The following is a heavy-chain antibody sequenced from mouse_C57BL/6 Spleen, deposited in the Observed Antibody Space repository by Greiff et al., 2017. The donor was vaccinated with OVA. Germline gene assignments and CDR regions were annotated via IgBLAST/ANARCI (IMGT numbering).Heavy chain of an antibody. CDR3: ASTTGTGGYFDV. J-gene: IGHJ1*03. Sequence: VQLQQSGPVLVKPGASVKMSCKASGYTFTDYYMNWVKQSHGKSLEWIGVINPYNGGTSYNQKFKGKATLTVDKSSSTAYMELNSLTSEDSAVYYCASTTGTGGYFDVWGTGTTVTVSS. CDR2: INPYNGGT. CDR1: GYTFTDYY. V-gene: IGHV1-19*01. D-gene: IGHD4-1*01.